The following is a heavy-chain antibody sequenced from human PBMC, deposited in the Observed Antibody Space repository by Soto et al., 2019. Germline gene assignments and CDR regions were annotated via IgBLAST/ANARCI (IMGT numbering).Heavy chain of an antibody. D-gene: IGHD3-22*01. Sequence: GGSLRLSCAASGFTFGSYGMHWVRQAPGKGLEWVAVIWYDGSNKYYADSVKGRFTISRDNSKNTLYLQMNSLRAEDTAVYYCARDRRFDYYDSSGYYHSQHWGQGTLVTVSS. CDR2: IWYDGSNK. CDR1: GFTFGSYG. J-gene: IGHJ1*01. V-gene: IGHV3-33*01. CDR3: ARDRRFDYYDSSGYYHSQH.